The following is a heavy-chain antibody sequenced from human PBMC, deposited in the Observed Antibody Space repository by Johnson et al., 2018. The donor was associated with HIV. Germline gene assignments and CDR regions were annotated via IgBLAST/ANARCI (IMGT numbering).Heavy chain of an antibody. Sequence: VQLVESGGGLVQPGGSLRLSCAGSGFTFSDYWMKWVRQAPGKGLEWVAKIKQDGSATYSVDSVKGRFTISRDNAKNLLFLQMNSLMAEATAVYYCGFDIWGQGTMVTVSS. J-gene: IGHJ3*02. CDR3: GFDI. CDR2: IKQDGSAT. CDR1: GFTFSDYW. V-gene: IGHV3-7*05.